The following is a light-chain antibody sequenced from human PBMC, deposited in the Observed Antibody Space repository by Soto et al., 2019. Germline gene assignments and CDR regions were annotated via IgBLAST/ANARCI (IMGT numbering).Light chain of an antibody. CDR1: QNVRTF. CDR2: GAS. V-gene: IGKV3-11*01. J-gene: IGKJ1*01. CDR3: QQHSHWPPWT. Sequence: EVALTQTPATLSLSPGERATLSCRASQNVRTFLDWYQQKPGQAPRLLIYGASNRATGIPARFSGSGSGTDFTLTISSLEPEDFAVYYCQQHSHWPPWTFGHGTRVEIQ.